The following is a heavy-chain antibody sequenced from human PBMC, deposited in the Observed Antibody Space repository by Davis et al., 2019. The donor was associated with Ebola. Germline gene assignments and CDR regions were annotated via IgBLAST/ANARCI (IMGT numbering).Heavy chain of an antibody. D-gene: IGHD2/OR15-2a*01. V-gene: IGHV3-13*01. Sequence: PGGSLRLSCAASGFTFSYYDMQWVRQAAGKGLEWVSGIGTIGGDTHYADSVKGRFTISRDNAKNSVYLQMNSLSDEDTAVYYCTRDTAIVVFDYWGQGTLVTVSS. CDR3: TRDTAIVVFDY. CDR2: IGTIGGDT. CDR1: GFTFSYYD. J-gene: IGHJ4*02.